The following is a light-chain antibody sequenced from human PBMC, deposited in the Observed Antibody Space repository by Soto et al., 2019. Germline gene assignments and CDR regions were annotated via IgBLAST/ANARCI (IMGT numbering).Light chain of an antibody. CDR2: EVS. J-gene: IGLJ1*01. CDR1: SSDIGGYKF. Sequence: QAVVTQPASVSGSPGQSITISCTGTSSDIGGYKFVSWYQQHPGKAPKLMIYEVSNRPSGVSNRFSGSKSGNTASLTISGLQAEDEADYYCSSYTISSTLVFGSGTKLTVL. CDR3: SSYTISSTLV. V-gene: IGLV2-14*01.